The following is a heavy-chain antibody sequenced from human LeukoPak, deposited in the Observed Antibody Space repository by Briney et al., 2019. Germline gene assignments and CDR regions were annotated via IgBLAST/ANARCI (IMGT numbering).Heavy chain of an antibody. Sequence: ASVKVSCKASGYTFTSYGISWVRQAPGQGLEWMGWISAYNGNTNYAQKLQGRVTMTTDTSTSTAYMELRSLRSDDTAVYYCARGPSDTIFGVVMIYWGQGTLVTVSS. CDR3: ARGPSDTIFGVVMIY. J-gene: IGHJ4*02. CDR1: GYTFTSYG. V-gene: IGHV1-18*01. CDR2: ISAYNGNT. D-gene: IGHD3-3*01.